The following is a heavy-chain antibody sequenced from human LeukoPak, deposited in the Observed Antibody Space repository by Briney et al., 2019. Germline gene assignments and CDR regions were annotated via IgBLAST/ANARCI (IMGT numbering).Heavy chain of an antibody. CDR2: IDARSGIT. CDR3: ARDGDYYDSSGSPHDALDI. V-gene: IGHV3-48*01. CDR1: GFTFTIFG. Sequence: GGSLRLSCAASGFTFTIFGLNWVRQAPGKVPEWVSYIDARSGITYYADSVQGRFTISRDNAQESVFLQMNSLRAEDTAVYYCARDGDYYDSSGSPHDALDIWGQGTVVTVSS. D-gene: IGHD3-22*01. J-gene: IGHJ3*02.